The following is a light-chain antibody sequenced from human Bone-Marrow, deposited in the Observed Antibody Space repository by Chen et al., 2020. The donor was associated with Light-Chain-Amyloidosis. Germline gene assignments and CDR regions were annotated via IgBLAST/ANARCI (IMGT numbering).Light chain of an antibody. V-gene: IGKV4-1*01. Sequence: DIVMTQSPDSLAVSLGERATINCKSSQNVLYSSNNKNYLAWYQQKPGQPPKLLIYWASTRESGVPDRVSGSGSGTDFTLTINSLQAEDVAVYYCQQYYSSPLTFGGGTKVEIK. CDR1: QNVLYSSNNKNY. CDR2: WAS. CDR3: QQYYSSPLT. J-gene: IGKJ4*01.